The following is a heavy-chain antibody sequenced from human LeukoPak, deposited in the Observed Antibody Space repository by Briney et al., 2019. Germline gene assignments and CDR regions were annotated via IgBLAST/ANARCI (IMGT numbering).Heavy chain of an antibody. J-gene: IGHJ5*02. CDR1: GFTFSSFW. CDR2: ISGSGNNI. D-gene: IGHD2-15*01. V-gene: IGHV3-48*04. Sequence: PGGSLRLSCAASGFTFSSFWISWVRQAPGKGLEWLSHISGSGNNIYYADSVKGRFTISRDNAKNSLYLQMNSLRADDTAIYYCARVPPQDRTWFDPWGQGTLVTVSS. CDR3: ARVPPQDRTWFDP.